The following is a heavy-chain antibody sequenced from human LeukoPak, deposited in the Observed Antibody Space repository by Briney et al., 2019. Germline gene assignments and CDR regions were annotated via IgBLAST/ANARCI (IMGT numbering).Heavy chain of an antibody. CDR1: GFTFSNAW. CDR3: TTASSGGSFKSYYFDY. J-gene: IGHJ4*02. D-gene: IGHD2-15*01. V-gene: IGHV3-15*01. CDR2: IKSKTDGGTT. Sequence: GGSLRLSCAASGFTFSNAWMSWVRQAPGKGLEWVGRIKSKTDGGTTDYAAPVKGRFTISRDDSKNTLYLQMNSLKTEDTAVYYCTTASSGGSFKSYYFDYWGQGTLVTVSS.